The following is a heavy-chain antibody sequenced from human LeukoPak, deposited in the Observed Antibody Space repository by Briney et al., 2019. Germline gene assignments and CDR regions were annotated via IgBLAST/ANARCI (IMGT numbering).Heavy chain of an antibody. V-gene: IGHV3-23*01. CDR2: ISGSGGST. Sequence: TGGSLRLSCAASEFSVGSNYMTWVRQAPGKGLEWVSAISGSGGSTYYADSVKGRFTISRDNSKNTLYLQMNSLRAEDTAVYYCAKDSSITYYYGSGEIDYWGQGTLVTVSS. J-gene: IGHJ4*02. CDR1: EFSVGSNY. D-gene: IGHD3-10*01. CDR3: AKDSSITYYYGSGEIDY.